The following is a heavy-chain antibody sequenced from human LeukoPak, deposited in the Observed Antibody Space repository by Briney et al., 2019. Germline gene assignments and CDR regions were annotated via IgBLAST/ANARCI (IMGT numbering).Heavy chain of an antibody. Sequence: GGSLRLSCVPSGFSFSNYAMSWVRQAPGRGLEWISIISSGSDTTYYADSVKGRFTISRDNSKNALYLQMHSLRVDGTAVFYCAKGSPPDYYDSGVYYPWRYYSMDVWGQGTTVTASS. J-gene: IGHJ6*02. CDR2: ISSGSDTT. D-gene: IGHD3-22*01. V-gene: IGHV3-23*01. CDR1: GFSFSNYA. CDR3: AKGSPPDYYDSGVYYPWRYYSMDV.